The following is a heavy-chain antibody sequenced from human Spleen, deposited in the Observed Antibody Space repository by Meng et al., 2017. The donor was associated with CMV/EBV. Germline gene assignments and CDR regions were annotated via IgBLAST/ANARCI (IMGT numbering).Heavy chain of an antibody. D-gene: IGHD2-15*01. Sequence: GGSLRLSCAASGFTVNSNYMIWVRQAPGKGLEWFSVMYAGGNTYYADSVTGRFTISRDISRNTVYLQMNTLRAEDTALYYCARARSLFYYGMDVWGQGTTVTVSS. CDR3: ARARSLFYYGMDV. J-gene: IGHJ6*02. CDR1: GFTVNSNY. V-gene: IGHV3-66*02. CDR2: MYAGGNT.